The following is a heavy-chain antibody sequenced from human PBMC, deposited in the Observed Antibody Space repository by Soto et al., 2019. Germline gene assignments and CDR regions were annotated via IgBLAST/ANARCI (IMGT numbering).Heavy chain of an antibody. J-gene: IGHJ6*02. Sequence: PVGSLRLSCAASGFTFSSYEMNWARQAPGKGLEWVSYISSSGSTIYYADSVKGRFTISRDNAKNSLYLQMNSLRAEDTAVYYCARGPENYDFWSGYPPGYGMDVWGQGTTVTVS. D-gene: IGHD3-3*01. CDR3: ARGPENYDFWSGYPPGYGMDV. CDR2: ISSSGSTI. CDR1: GFTFSSYE. V-gene: IGHV3-48*03.